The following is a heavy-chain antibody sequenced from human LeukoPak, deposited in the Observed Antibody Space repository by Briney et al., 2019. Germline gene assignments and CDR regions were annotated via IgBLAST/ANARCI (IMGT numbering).Heavy chain of an antibody. Sequence: GGSLRLSCAASGFTFSIYAMHWVRQAPGKGLEYVSAISSNGGITYYADSVKGRFTISRDNSKNTLYLQISSLRAEDTAVYYCRKGWGVIFTGYWYYWGKETLVTVPS. J-gene: IGHJ4*02. CDR3: RKGWGVIFTGYWYY. CDR1: GFTFSIYA. D-gene: IGHD3-9*01. V-gene: IGHV3-64D*06. CDR2: ISSNGGIT.